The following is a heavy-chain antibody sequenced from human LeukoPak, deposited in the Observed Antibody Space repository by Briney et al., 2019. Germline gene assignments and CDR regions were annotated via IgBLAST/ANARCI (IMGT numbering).Heavy chain of an antibody. CDR1: GFTFSSYS. CDR2: ISGSGGRT. Sequence: GSLRLSCSGSGFTFSSYSIHWVRQAPGKGLESVSTISGSGGRTYYADSVKGRFAISRDNSKNTVYLQMSSLRPEDTAVYYCVKSAIAVAGTWFDPWGQGTLVTVSS. V-gene: IGHV3-64D*06. D-gene: IGHD6-19*01. J-gene: IGHJ5*02. CDR3: VKSAIAVAGTWFDP.